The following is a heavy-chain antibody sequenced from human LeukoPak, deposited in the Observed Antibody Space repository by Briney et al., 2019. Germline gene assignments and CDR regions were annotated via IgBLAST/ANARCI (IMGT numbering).Heavy chain of an antibody. J-gene: IGHJ4*02. CDR3: VKNYYGSGSYYTGFDY. CDR1: GFTFSSYA. V-gene: IGHV3-23*01. Sequence: QPGGSLRLSCAASGFTFSSYAMSWVRQAPGKGLEWVSAISGSGGSTYYADSVKGRFTISRDNSKNTLYLQMNSLRVEDTAVYYCVKNYYGSGSYYTGFDYWGQGTLVTVSS. D-gene: IGHD3-10*01. CDR2: ISGSGGST.